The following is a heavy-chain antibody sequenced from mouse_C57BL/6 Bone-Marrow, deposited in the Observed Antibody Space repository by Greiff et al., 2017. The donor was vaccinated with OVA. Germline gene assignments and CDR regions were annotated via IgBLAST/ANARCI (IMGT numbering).Heavy chain of an antibody. Sequence: EVQLQQSGPELVKPGASVRMSCKASGYTFTDSNMHWVKQSHGKSLEWIGYINPNNGGTSYNQKFKGKATLTVNKSSSTAYMELRSLTSEDSAVYYCARTEGEGNYFFYAMDYWGQGTSVTVSS. D-gene: IGHD2-1*01. V-gene: IGHV1-22*01. CDR1: GYTFTDSN. CDR3: ARTEGEGNYFFYAMDY. CDR2: INPNNGGT. J-gene: IGHJ4*01.